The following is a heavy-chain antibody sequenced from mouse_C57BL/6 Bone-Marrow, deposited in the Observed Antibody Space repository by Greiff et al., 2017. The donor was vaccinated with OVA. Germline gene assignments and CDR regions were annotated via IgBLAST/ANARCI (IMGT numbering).Heavy chain of an antibody. J-gene: IGHJ2*01. Sequence: VQLQQPGAELVMPGASVKLSCKASGYTFTSYWMHWVKQRPGPGLEWIGEIDPSDSYTNYNQKFKGKSTLTVDKSSSTAYMQLSSLTSEDSAVYYCAREGVVVDYWGQGTTLTVSS. D-gene: IGHD1-1*01. CDR2: IDPSDSYT. CDR3: AREGVVVDY. CDR1: GYTFTSYW. V-gene: IGHV1-69*01.